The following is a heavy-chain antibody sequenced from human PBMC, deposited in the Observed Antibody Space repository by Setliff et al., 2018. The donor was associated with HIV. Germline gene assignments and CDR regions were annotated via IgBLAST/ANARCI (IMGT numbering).Heavy chain of an antibody. J-gene: IGHJ5*02. CDR2: IYHSGST. V-gene: IGHV4-38-2*02. D-gene: IGHD6-13*01. CDR1: GYSISSGYY. CDR3: ATTEAAAGNWLDP. Sequence: SETLSLTCTVSGYSISSGYYWGWIRQPPGKGLEWIGSIYHSGSTYYNPSLKSRLTISVDTSKNHFSLKLSSVTAADTAVYYCATTEAAAGNWLDPWGQGTLVTVSS.